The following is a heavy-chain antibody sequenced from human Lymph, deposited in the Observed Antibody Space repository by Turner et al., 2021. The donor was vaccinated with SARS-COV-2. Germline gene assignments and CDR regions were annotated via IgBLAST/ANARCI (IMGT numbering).Heavy chain of an antibody. CDR2: ISYDGNNE. Sequence: QVQLVESGGVVVEPGRSLRLSWSASGFTFSGYGMHWVRQAPGKGLEWVAVISYDGNNEHCADSVKGRFTISRDNSKNTLYLQMNRLRPDDTAVYYCAKDLSAGDYYYYYGMDVWGQGTTVTVSS. V-gene: IGHV3-30*18. J-gene: IGHJ6*02. CDR3: AKDLSAGDYYYYYGMDV. CDR1: GFTFSGYG. D-gene: IGHD3-10*01.